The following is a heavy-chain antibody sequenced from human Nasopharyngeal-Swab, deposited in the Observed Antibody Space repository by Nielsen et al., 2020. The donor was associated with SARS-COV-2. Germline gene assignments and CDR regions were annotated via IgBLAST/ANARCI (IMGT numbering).Heavy chain of an antibody. CDR3: AKDTVVRASSGWYYYYGMDV. CDR1: GFTFSSYG. Sequence: GESLKISCAASGFTFSSYGMHWVRQAPGKGLEWVAVISYDGSNKYYADSVKGRFTISRDNSKNTLYLQMNSLRAEDTAVYYCAKDTVVRASSGWYYYYGMDVWGQGTTVTVSS. J-gene: IGHJ6*02. V-gene: IGHV3-30*18. CDR2: ISYDGSNK. D-gene: IGHD6-19*01.